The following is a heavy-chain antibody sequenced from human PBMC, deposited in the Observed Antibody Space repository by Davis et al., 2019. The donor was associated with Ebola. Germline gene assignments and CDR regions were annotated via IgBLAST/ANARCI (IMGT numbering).Heavy chain of an antibody. J-gene: IGHJ6*02. V-gene: IGHV1-3*01. D-gene: IGHD3-10*01. Sequence: ASVKVSCKASGYTFTSYAMHWVRQAPGQRLEWMGWINAGNGNTNYSQRFQGRVTITMDTSASTAYMELSSLRCEDTAVYYWAREGGLVRGVIITWKYGMDVWGQGTTVTVSS. CDR3: AREGGLVRGVIITWKYGMDV. CDR1: GYTFTSYA. CDR2: INAGNGNT.